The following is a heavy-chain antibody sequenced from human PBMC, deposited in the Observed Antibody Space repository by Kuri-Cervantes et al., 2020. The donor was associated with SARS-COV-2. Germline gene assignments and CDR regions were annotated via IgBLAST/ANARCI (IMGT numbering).Heavy chain of an antibody. V-gene: IGHV3-48*01. D-gene: IGHD3-10*01. CDR1: GFTFSSCS. Sequence: GESLKISCAASGFTFSSCSMNWVRQAPGKGLEWVSYISSSSSTIYYADSVKGRFTISRDNAKNSLYLQMNSLRAEDTAVYYCAKNGYDYYGSGSYYYYYYGMDVWGQGTTVTVSS. J-gene: IGHJ6*02. CDR2: ISSSSSTI. CDR3: AKNGYDYYGSGSYYYYYYGMDV.